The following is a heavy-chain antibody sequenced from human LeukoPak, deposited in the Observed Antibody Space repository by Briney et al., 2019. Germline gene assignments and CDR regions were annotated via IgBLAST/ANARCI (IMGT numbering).Heavy chain of an antibody. CDR3: ASLGYCSSTSCYGMDV. V-gene: IGHV3-21*01. J-gene: IGHJ6*02. CDR2: ISSGSSYI. D-gene: IGHD2-2*01. CDR1: GFTFSDYS. Sequence: GGSLRLSCAASGFTFSDYSMHWVRQAPGKGLEWVSSISSGSSYILYADSVRGRFTISRDNAKNSLYLQMNSLRAEDTAVYYCASLGYCSSTSCYGMDVWGQGTTVTVSS.